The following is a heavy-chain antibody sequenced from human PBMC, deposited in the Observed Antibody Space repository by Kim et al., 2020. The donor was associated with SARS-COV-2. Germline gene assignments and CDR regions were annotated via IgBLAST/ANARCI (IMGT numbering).Heavy chain of an antibody. CDR3: TRGPGSTTY. V-gene: IGHV4-34*01. Sequence: SETLSLTCAVYGGSFSAFSGYYWSWIRQSPGKGLEWIGEINYSGRTNYNPSLESRVTISVDTFKKQFSLKVTSVTAADTAVYYCTRGPGSTTYWGQGTPVTVSS. J-gene: IGHJ4*02. D-gene: IGHD2-2*01. CDR1: GGSFSAFSGYY. CDR2: INYSGRT.